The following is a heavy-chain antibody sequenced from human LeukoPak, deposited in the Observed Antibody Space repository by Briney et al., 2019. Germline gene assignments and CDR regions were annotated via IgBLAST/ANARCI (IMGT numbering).Heavy chain of an antibody. J-gene: IGHJ3*02. V-gene: IGHV3-23*01. D-gene: IGHD6-19*01. CDR2: ISGSGGST. CDR3: ATSGSGRFGFDM. Sequence: GGSLRLSCAASGFTFSSYAMSWVRQAPGKGLEWVATISGSGGSTFYADSVKGRFTMSRDNSKDTLYLQLDSLRAEDTALYYCATSGSGRFGFDMWGQGTMVTVSS. CDR1: GFTFSSYA.